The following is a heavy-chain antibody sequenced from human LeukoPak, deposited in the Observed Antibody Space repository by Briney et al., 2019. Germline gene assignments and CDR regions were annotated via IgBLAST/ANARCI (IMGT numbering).Heavy chain of an antibody. Sequence: SETLSLTCTVSGDSISSTSYYWGWIRQPPGKGLEWIGSMYYSGGTYYNPSLKSRVTISVDTSKNQFSLKLSSVTAADTAVYYCATVVAGSYNWFDPWGQGTLVTVSS. CDR3: ATVVAGSYNWFDP. D-gene: IGHD6-19*01. V-gene: IGHV4-39*01. CDR2: MYYSGGT. CDR1: GDSISSTSYY. J-gene: IGHJ5*02.